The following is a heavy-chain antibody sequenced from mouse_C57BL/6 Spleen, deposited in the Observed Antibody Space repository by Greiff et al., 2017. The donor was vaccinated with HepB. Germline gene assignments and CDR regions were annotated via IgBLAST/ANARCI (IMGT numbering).Heavy chain of an antibody. J-gene: IGHJ4*01. D-gene: IGHD2-1*01. CDR1: GFTFNTYA. CDR2: IRSKSSNYAT. Sequence: EVKLVESGGGLVQPKGSLKLSCAASGFTFNTYAMHWVRQAPGKGSEWVARIRSKSSNYATYYADSVKDRFTISRDNSQRMLYLQNNNLKTEDSAMYDSGRGEGIDYGNYAAMDYWGQGTSVAISS. CDR3: GRGEGIDYGNYAAMDY. V-gene: IGHV10-3*01.